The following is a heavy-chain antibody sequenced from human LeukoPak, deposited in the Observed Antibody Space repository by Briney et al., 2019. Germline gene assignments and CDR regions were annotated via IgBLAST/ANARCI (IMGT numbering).Heavy chain of an antibody. CDR2: IYYSGST. CDR3: ARGGYYDSSGYYPFDY. J-gene: IGHJ4*02. CDR1: GGSISIISYY. D-gene: IGHD3-22*01. Sequence: SQTLSLTCTVSGGSISIISYYWGWLRHPPGKGLEWFGSIYYSGSTYYNPSLKSRVTISVDTSKNKFSLKLSSVTAADTAVYYCARGGYYDSSGYYPFDYWGQGTLVTVSS. V-gene: IGHV4-39*07.